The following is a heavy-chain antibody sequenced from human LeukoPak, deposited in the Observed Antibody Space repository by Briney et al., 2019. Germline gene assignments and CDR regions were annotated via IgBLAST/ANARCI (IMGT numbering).Heavy chain of an antibody. CDR2: IKRDGSEK. D-gene: IGHD7-27*01. Sequence: GGSLRLSCAASGFTFSSYWMSWVRQAPGKGLEWVANIKRDGSEKYYVDSVKGRFTISRDNAKNSLYLQMNSLRAEDTAVYYCARAPNWGSAYFDYWGQGTLVTVSS. J-gene: IGHJ4*02. CDR3: ARAPNWGSAYFDY. CDR1: GFTFSSYW. V-gene: IGHV3-7*01.